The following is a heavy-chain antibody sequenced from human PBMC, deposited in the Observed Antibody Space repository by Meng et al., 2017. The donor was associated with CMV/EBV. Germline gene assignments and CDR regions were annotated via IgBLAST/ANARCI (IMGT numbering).Heavy chain of an antibody. Sequence: ESLKISCTVSGGSVSSGSYYWSWIRQPPGKGLEWIGYIYYSGSTNYNPSLKSRVTISVDTSKNQFSLKLSSVTAADTAVYYCARKKVLVVPAAISPRTYYFDYWGQGTLVTVSS. J-gene: IGHJ4*02. V-gene: IGHV4-61*01. CDR2: IYYSGST. CDR3: ARKKVLVVPAAISPRTYYFDY. CDR1: GGSVSSGSYY. D-gene: IGHD2-2*02.